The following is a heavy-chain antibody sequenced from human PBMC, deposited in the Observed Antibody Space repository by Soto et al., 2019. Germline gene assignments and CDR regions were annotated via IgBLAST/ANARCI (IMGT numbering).Heavy chain of an antibody. V-gene: IGHV3-30*18. CDR2: ISYDGSNK. J-gene: IGHJ6*02. CDR3: AKMTTANYYDFGMDV. D-gene: IGHD1-1*01. CDR1: GFTFSSYG. Sequence: QVQLVESGGGVVQPGRSLRLSCAASGFTFSSYGMHWVRQAPGKGLEWVALISYDGSNKYYADSVKGRFTISRDNYKNTLYLQMNSLRAEDTAVFYCAKMTTANYYDFGMDVWGQGTSVTVSS.